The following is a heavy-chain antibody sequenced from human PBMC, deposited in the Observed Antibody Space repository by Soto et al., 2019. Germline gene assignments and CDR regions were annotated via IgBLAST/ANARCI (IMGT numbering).Heavy chain of an antibody. V-gene: IGHV3-30*18. J-gene: IGHJ4*02. CDR2: ISHEGGTQ. CDR1: GFPFSDYG. CDR3: AKEGSPKVSRWDDY. D-gene: IGHD1-26*01. Sequence: QVQLAESGGGVVQPGGSLRLSCAASGFPFSDYGIDWIRQAPGKGLEWVAVISHEGGTQYYADSVRGRFTVSRDNSKNIVYLQMDSLSPEDTAVYFCAKEGSPKVSRWDDYWGQGTLVTVSS.